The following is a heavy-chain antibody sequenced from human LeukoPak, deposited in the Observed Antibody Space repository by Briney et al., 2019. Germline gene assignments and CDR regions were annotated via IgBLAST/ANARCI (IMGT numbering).Heavy chain of an antibody. V-gene: IGHV3-30*18. J-gene: IGHJ3*02. CDR2: ISYDGSNK. D-gene: IGHD6-13*01. CDR3: AKGVSSSWSNDAFDI. Sequence: GGSLRLSCAVSGFTVSTNFMNWVRQAPGKGLEWVAVISYDGSNKYYADSVKGRFTISRDNSKNTLYLQMNSLRTEDTAVYYCAKGVSSSWSNDAFDIWGQGTMVTVSS. CDR1: GFTVSTNF.